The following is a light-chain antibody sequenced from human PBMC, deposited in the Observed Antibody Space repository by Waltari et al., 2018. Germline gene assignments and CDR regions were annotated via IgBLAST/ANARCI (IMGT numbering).Light chain of an antibody. J-gene: IGKJ1*01. CDR1: QNVLYGSNNKNY. CDR2: WAS. V-gene: IGKV4-1*01. CDR3: QQYYSAPQT. Sequence: DIVLTQSPDSLAVSLGERATINCKSSQNVLYGSNNKNYLAWYLQKPGQPPKVLIYWASTRESGVPDRFSGSGSGTDFTLTINNLQAEDVATYYCQQYYSAPQTFGQGTKVE.